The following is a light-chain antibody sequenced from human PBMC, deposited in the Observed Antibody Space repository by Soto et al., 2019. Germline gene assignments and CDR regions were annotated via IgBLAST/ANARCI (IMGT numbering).Light chain of an antibody. CDR1: SSDVGGYNY. J-gene: IGLJ2*01. CDR3: SSYTSSSTL. CDR2: EVS. V-gene: IGLV2-14*01. Sequence: ALTQPASVSGSPGQSITISCTGTSSDVGGYNYVSWYQQHPGKAPKLMIYEVSNRPSGVSNRFSGSKSGNTASLTISGLQAEDEADYYCSSYTSSSTLFGGGTKVTVL.